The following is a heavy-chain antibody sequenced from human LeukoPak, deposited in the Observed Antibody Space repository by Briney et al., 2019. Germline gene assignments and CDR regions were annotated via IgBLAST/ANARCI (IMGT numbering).Heavy chain of an antibody. D-gene: IGHD3-22*01. CDR1: GYTFTYRY. J-gene: IGHJ4*02. V-gene: IGHV1-45*02. CDR2: ITPFNGNT. Sequence: SVKVSCKASGYTFTYRYLHWVRQAPGQALEWMGWITPFNGNTNYAQKFQDRVTITRDRSMSTAYMELSSLRSEDTAVYYCARTHYYYDSSGYYYSHFDYWGQGTLVTVSS. CDR3: ARTHYYYDSSGYYYSHFDY.